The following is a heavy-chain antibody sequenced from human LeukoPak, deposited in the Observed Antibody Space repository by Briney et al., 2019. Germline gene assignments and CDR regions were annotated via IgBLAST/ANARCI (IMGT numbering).Heavy chain of an antibody. D-gene: IGHD2-15*01. V-gene: IGHV3-23*01. CDR2: ISGSGGST. J-gene: IGHJ4*02. CDR1: GFTFSSYA. CDR3: AKDTGYCSGGSCYPPGYFDY. Sequence: GGSLRLSCAASGFTFSSYAMSWVRQAPGKGLEWVSAISGSGGSTYYADSVKGRFTISRDNSKNTLYLQMNSLGAEDTAVYYCAKDTGYCSGGSCYPPGYFDYWGQGTLVTVSS.